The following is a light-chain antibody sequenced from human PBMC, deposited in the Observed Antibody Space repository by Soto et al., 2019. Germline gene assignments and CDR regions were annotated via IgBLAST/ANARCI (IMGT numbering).Light chain of an antibody. CDR1: QSFSNSY. V-gene: IGKV3-20*01. CDR2: GAS. J-gene: IGKJ2*01. Sequence: IVLTQSPGTLSLSPGERATLSCRASQSFSNSYLAWYQQRPGQAPRLLIYGASFRATGVPDRFSVSGSGTDVSLTISRLEPEDFAVYYCQLYGASPPYPFGQGTKLEVK. CDR3: QLYGASPPYP.